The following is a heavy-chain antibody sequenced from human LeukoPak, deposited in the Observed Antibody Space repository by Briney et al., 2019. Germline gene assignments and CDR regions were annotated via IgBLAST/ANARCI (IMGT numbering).Heavy chain of an antibody. CDR1: GFTFSSYD. V-gene: IGHV3-13*01. CDR2: IGTAGDT. D-gene: IGHD3-3*01. Sequence: GGSLRLSCAASGFTFSSYDMHWVRQATGKGLEWVSAIGTAGDTYYPGSVKGRFTISRENAKNSLYLQMNSLRAGDTAVYYCARGQLDFWSGHGAFDIWGQGTMVTVSS. J-gene: IGHJ3*02. CDR3: ARGQLDFWSGHGAFDI.